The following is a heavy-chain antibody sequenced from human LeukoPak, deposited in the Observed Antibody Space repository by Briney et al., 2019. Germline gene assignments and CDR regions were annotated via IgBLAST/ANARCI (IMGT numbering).Heavy chain of an antibody. CDR2: IYYSGST. D-gene: IGHD1-26*01. CDR3: ASVVGATAEYYFDY. CDR1: GGSISSGDYY. J-gene: IGHJ4*02. V-gene: IGHV4-30-4*08. Sequence: SETLSLTCTVSGGSISSGDYYWSWIRQPPGKGLEWIGYIYYSGSTYYNPSLKSRVTISVDTSKNQFSLRLSSVTAADTAVYYCASVVGATAEYYFDYWGQGTLVTVSS.